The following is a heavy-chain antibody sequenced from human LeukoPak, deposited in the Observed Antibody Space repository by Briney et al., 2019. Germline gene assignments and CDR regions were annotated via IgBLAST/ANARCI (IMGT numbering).Heavy chain of an antibody. D-gene: IGHD6-13*01. CDR1: GYTLTELS. Sequence: ASVKVSCKVSGYTLTELSMHWVRQAPGKELEWMGGFDPEDGETIYAQKFQGRVTMTEDTSTDTAYMELSSLRSEDTAVYYCATDLSLSSWLDYWGQGTLVTVSS. CDR2: FDPEDGET. J-gene: IGHJ4*02. CDR3: ATDLSLSSWLDY. V-gene: IGHV1-24*01.